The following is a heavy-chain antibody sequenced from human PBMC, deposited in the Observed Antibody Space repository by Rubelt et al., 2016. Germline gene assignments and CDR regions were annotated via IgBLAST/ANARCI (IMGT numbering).Heavy chain of an antibody. V-gene: IGHV3-53*01. Sequence: EVQLVESGGGLIQPGGSLRLSCAASGFTVSSNYMSWVRQAPGKGLEWVSVIYSGGNAYNADSVMGRFTISRDNSKNSLYRQMNSLRAEDTAVYYCARAYYDSSGYYPHAFDIWGQGTMVTVSS. D-gene: IGHD3-22*01. CDR1: GFTVSSNY. CDR2: IYSGGNA. J-gene: IGHJ3*02. CDR3: ARAYYDSSGYYPHAFDI.